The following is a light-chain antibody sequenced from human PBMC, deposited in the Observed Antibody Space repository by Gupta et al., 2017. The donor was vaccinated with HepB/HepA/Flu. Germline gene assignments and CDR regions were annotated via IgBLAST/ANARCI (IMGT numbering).Light chain of an antibody. CDR2: SAS. Sequence: DIQMTQSPSSLSASVGDRVTITCRASQSITHSLHWYQQRPGKAPKLLIYSASNLQNGVPSRFSGSGSGTDFSLTITRLQPEDFATYYCQQCVSPPRSFGQGTRMEVK. CDR1: QSITHS. CDR3: QQCVSPPRS. V-gene: IGKV1-39*01. J-gene: IGKJ2*04.